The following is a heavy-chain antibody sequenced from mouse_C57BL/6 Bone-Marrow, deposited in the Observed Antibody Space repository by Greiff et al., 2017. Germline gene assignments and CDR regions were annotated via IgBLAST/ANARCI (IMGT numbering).Heavy chain of an antibody. J-gene: IGHJ4*01. CDR1: GFTFSDYY. Sequence: EVQLVESGGGLVQPGGSLKLSCAASGFTFSDYYMYWVRQTPEKGLEWVAYISNGGGSTYYPDTVKGRFTISRDNAKNTLYLQLSRLKSEDTAMYYCARHVYCGRMDYWGQGTSVTVSS. CDR2: ISNGGGST. V-gene: IGHV5-12*01. CDR3: ARHVYCGRMDY. D-gene: IGHD1-1*01.